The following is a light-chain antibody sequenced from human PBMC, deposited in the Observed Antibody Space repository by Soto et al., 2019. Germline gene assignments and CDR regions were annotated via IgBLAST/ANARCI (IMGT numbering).Light chain of an antibody. CDR1: QSGHSY. CDR2: GAS. V-gene: IGKV3D-15*01. CDR3: QQYNTSPVT. J-gene: IGKJ4*01. Sequence: EIVMTQSPATLAVSPEERVTRSCRASQSGHSYLGWYQQKPGLAPRLLSYGASTRATGIAARFSGSGYGTESTLTISCLQSEDFATYICQQYNTSPVTFGGGTKVDIK.